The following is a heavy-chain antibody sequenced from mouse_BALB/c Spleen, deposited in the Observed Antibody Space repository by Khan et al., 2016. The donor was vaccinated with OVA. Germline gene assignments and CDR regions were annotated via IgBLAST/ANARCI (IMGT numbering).Heavy chain of an antibody. CDR2: ISSGSTYT. Sequence: EVELVESGGGLVRPGGSLKLSCAASGFSFTSYTMSWVRQTPEKRLEWVATISSGSTYTYYPDSVKGRFTISRDNAKNTLYLQMSSQKSEDTVMYYCTRDGNYARWYFDVWGAGTTVTVSS. V-gene: IGHV5-6-4*01. CDR3: TRDGNYARWYFDV. D-gene: IGHD2-1*01. CDR1: GFSFTSYT. J-gene: IGHJ1*01.